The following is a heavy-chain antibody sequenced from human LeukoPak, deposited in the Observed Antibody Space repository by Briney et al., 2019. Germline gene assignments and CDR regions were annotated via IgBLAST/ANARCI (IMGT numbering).Heavy chain of an antibody. J-gene: IGHJ2*01. CDR2: IYTSGST. CDR1: GGSISSGSYY. V-gene: IGHV4-61*02. D-gene: IGHD3-22*01. Sequence: SETLSLTCTVSGGSISSGSYYWSWIRQPAGKGLEWIGRIYTSGSTNYNPSLKSRVTISVDTSKNQFSLKLSSVTAADTAVYYCARVDDSSGYYYPPYWYFDLWGRGTLVTVSS. CDR3: ARVDDSSGYYYPPYWYFDL.